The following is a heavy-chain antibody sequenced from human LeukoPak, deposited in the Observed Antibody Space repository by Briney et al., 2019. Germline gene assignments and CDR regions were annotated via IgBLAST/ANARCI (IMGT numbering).Heavy chain of an antibody. CDR1: GGSISSYY. CDR2: IYTSGNT. CDR3: AREGVDGYYYYYMDV. J-gene: IGHJ6*03. V-gene: IGHV4-4*07. Sequence: SETLSLTCTVSGGSISSYYWSWLRQPAGKGLEWIGRIYTSGNTNYNPSLKSRVTMSVDTSKNQFSLKLSSVTAADTAVYYCAREGVDGYYYYYMDVWGKGTTVTISS. D-gene: IGHD3-3*01.